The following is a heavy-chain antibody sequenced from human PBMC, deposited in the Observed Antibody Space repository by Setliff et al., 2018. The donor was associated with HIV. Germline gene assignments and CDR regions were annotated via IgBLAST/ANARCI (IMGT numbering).Heavy chain of an antibody. V-gene: IGHV1-18*01. Sequence: GASVKVSCKASGYTFTSYGISWVRQAPGQGLEWMGWISGYNGNTNYAQKLQGRVTMTTDTSTSTAYMELRSLRSDDTAVYYCAAIAAAALRGTFDIWGQGTMVTVPS. CDR2: ISGYNGNT. J-gene: IGHJ3*02. CDR1: GYTFTSYG. CDR3: AAIAAAALRGTFDI. D-gene: IGHD6-13*01.